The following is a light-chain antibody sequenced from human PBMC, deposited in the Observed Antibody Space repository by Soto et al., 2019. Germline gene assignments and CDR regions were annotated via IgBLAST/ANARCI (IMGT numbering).Light chain of an antibody. CDR3: QQSYSSLIT. CDR1: QGINNE. J-gene: IGKJ5*01. V-gene: IGKV1-17*01. CDR2: AAA. Sequence: DIPMSLSPSSLSTSFGSSVPIASRDSQGINNELGWYQQKPGKAPQRLIYAAASWQREGPSKVRSGGEATEVTLTNISLQPEDFATDYCQQSYSSLITFGQGTRLEIK.